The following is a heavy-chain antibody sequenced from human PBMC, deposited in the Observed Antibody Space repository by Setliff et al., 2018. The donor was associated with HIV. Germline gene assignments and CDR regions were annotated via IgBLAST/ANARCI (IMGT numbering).Heavy chain of an antibody. J-gene: IGHJ3*02. CDR1: GGSIGSGSYY. CDR3: ARDPRLSYRKIHDAFDI. D-gene: IGHD3-16*02. V-gene: IGHV4-61*02. Sequence: SETLSLTCTVSGGSIGSGSYYWSWIRQPAGRGLEWIGRIYTSGSTNYNPSLKSRVTMSVDTSKNQFSLKLSSVTAADTAVYYCARDPRLSYRKIHDAFDIWGQGTMVTVSS. CDR2: IYTSGST.